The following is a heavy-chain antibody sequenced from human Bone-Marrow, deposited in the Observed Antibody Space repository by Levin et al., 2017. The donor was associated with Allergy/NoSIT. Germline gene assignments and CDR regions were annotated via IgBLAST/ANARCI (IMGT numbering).Heavy chain of an antibody. D-gene: IGHD6-19*01. CDR1: GGSISTYY. CDR2: IRNSGTT. Sequence: ESLKISCTVSGGSISTYYWTWIRQPPGKGLGWIGQIRNSGTTNYNPSLKSRVSMSLDTSKNQFSLRLHSVTAADTAMYYCARLDNGWYGIDLWGQGTLVTVSS. CDR3: ARLDNGWYGIDL. V-gene: IGHV4-59*08. J-gene: IGHJ5*02.